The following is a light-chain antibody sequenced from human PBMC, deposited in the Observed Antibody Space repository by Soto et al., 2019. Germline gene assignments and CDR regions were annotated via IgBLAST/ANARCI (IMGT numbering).Light chain of an antibody. Sequence: EIVLTQSPGTLSLSPGERATLACRASQSVSGSYLAWYQQKPGQAPRLLIYGASSRATGIPDRFSGSGSGTDFTLTISRLEPEYFAVYYCHQYGSLYSFGQGTKLEIK. CDR2: GAS. CDR1: QSVSGSY. J-gene: IGKJ2*01. V-gene: IGKV3-20*01. CDR3: HQYGSLYS.